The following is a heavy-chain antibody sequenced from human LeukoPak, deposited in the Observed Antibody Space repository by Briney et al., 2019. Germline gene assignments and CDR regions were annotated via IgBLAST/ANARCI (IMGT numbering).Heavy chain of an antibody. V-gene: IGHV4-59*01. D-gene: IGHD3-10*01. J-gene: IGHJ4*02. CDR3: ARVGTYGSGSYLSWLDY. CDR1: GGSMSSYQ. CDR2: IYYSGST. Sequence: SETLSLTCTVTGGSMSSYQWGSIRQPPGKGVEGNGHIYYSGSTNYNPSLKSRVTISLDTSKNQFSLKLSSVTAAATAVYYCARVGTYGSGSYLSWLDYWGQGTLVTVSS.